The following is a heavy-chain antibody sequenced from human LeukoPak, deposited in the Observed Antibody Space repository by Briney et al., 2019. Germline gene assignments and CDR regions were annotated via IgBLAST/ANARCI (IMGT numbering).Heavy chain of an antibody. CDR2: ISWNSGSI. Sequence: GGSLRPSCAASGFKFDDYAMHWVRQAPGKGLEWVSGISWNSGSIAFADPVKGRFTISRDNAKNSLYLQMNSLRAEDTAFYYCAKGEVVVLTGAAFDYWGQGTLVTVSS. CDR3: AKGEVVVLTGAAFDY. V-gene: IGHV3-9*01. CDR1: GFKFDDYA. J-gene: IGHJ4*02. D-gene: IGHD2-2*01.